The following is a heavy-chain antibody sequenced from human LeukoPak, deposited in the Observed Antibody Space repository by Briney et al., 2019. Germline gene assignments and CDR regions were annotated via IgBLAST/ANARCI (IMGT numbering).Heavy chain of an antibody. CDR3: ASRPTAERWLAVFDY. J-gene: IGHJ4*02. D-gene: IGHD6-19*01. CDR1: GFTFSNYA. V-gene: IGHV3-64*04. Sequence: GGSLRLSCSSSGFTFSNYALHWVRQAPGKGLEFVSGISNNGDITYDADSVKGRFTISRDNSKNTLYLQMNSLRAEDTAVYYCASRPTAERWLAVFDYWGQGTLVTVSS. CDR2: ISNNGDIT.